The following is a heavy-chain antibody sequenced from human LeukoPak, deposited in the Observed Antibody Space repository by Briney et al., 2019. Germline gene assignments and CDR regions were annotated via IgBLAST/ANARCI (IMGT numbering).Heavy chain of an antibody. CDR2: INEGGSET. D-gene: IGHD1-1*01. CDR3: ARDRSAVPAERFGN. CDR1: GFSFSSFW. V-gene: IGHV3-7*01. Sequence: HPGGSLRLSCAAPGFSFSSFWMIWVRQAPGKGLEWVANINEGGSETNYVDSVKGRFTISRDNAKYSVDLQMNSLRAEDTAMYYCARDRSAVPAERFGNWGQGSLVTVSS. J-gene: IGHJ1*01.